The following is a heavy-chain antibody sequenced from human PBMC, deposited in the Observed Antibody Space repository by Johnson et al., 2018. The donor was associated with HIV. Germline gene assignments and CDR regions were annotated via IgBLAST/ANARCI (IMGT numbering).Heavy chain of an antibody. CDR3: AKSIAAAGTNAFDI. Sequence: HVQLVESGGGVVQPGRSLRLSCAASGFTFSSYGMHWVRQAPGKGLEWVAFVSYDGTNEFYADSVKGRFTVSRDNSKNTLYLQMNSLRAEHTAVYYCAKSIAAAGTNAFDIWGQGTMVTVSS. V-gene: IGHV3-30*18. CDR1: GFTFSSYG. J-gene: IGHJ3*02. CDR2: VSYDGTNE. D-gene: IGHD6-13*01.